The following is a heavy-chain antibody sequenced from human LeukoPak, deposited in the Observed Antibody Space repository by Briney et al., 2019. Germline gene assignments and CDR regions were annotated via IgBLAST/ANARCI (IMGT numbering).Heavy chain of an antibody. J-gene: IGHJ3*02. V-gene: IGHV3-7*01. CDR3: ASAGRLRYFDWLDAFDI. Sequence: PGGSLRLSCAASGFTFSSYWMSWVRQAPGKGLEWVANIKQDGGGKYYVDSVKGRFTISRDNAKNSLYLQMNSLRAEDTAVYYCASAGRLRYFDWLDAFDIWGQGTMVTVSS. CDR2: IKQDGGGK. D-gene: IGHD3-9*01. CDR1: GFTFSSYW.